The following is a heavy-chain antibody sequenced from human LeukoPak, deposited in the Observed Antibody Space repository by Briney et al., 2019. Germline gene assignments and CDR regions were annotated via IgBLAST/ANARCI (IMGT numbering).Heavy chain of an antibody. V-gene: IGHV3-11*03. J-gene: IGHJ6*02. D-gene: IGHD1-26*01. CDR1: GFXFSDFY. CDR2: ISSSVRST. CDR3: ARRGGSHDHYYYGLDV. Sequence: PGGSLRLSCAASGFXFSDFYITWIRHAPGKGLEWVSYISSSVRSTNYGDSVKGRFTISRDNDKNSLYLQMNSLRGEDTAVYYRARRGGSHDHYYYGLDVWGQGTTVTVSS.